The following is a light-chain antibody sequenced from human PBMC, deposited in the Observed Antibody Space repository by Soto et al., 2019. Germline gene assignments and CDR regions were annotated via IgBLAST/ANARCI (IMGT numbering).Light chain of an antibody. CDR1: LSISNN. J-gene: IGKJ4*01. CDR2: SAS. Sequence: VMPQSPATLSVSPGERATLSCRASLSISNNLAWYQQKPGQATMLLIYSASTRATAIPARFSGSASGTEFTLTISSLQSEDVAVYYCQQYNEWPLTFGGGTKVETK. CDR3: QQYNEWPLT. V-gene: IGKV3-15*01.